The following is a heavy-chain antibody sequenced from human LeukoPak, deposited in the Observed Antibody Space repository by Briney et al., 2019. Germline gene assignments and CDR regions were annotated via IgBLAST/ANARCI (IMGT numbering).Heavy chain of an antibody. D-gene: IGHD3-10*01. J-gene: IGHJ6*02. CDR1: GYSFTSYS. V-gene: IGHV5-51*01. CDR2: IYPGDSDT. CDR3: ARHHYYGSGAHPYYGMDV. Sequence: AESLKISCKGSGYSFTSYSIGWVRQMPGKGLEWMGIIYPGDSDTRYSPSFQGQVTISADKSISTAYLQWSSLKASDTAMYYCARHHYYGSGAHPYYGMDVWGQGTTVTVSS.